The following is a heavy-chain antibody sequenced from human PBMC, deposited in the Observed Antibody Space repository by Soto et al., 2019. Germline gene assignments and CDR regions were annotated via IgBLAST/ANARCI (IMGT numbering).Heavy chain of an antibody. CDR2: INHIGST. V-gene: IGHV4-34*01. J-gene: IGHJ6*02. CDR3: ATDVLSLEWFDGVYDYFGMDV. D-gene: IGHD3-3*01. CDR1: RESLSGYY. Sequence: LSNTLYLTCAVYRESLSGYYWSWIRQPPGKGLEWIGEINHIGSTNYNPPLKSRVTISVDTSKNQFSLKLSYVTAAATAPYYCATDVLSLEWFDGVYDYFGMDVWGQGTTVT.